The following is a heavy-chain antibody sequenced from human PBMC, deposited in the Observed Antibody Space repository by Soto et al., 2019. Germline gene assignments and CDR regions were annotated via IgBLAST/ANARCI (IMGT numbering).Heavy chain of an antibody. V-gene: IGHV1-69*02. CDR1: GGSFDAYA. J-gene: IGHJ4*02. CDR3: ERSGTLDY. D-gene: IGHD1-1*01. Sequence: QGQLVQSGAEVKKPGSSVRVSCKASGGSFDAYAINWVRQAPGQGLEWMGRIIPVVDVTSYGRRFKGRLTITADKSTTTAYMELNSLTSEDTAIYYCERSGTLDYWGQGTLVTVSS. CDR2: IIPVVDVT.